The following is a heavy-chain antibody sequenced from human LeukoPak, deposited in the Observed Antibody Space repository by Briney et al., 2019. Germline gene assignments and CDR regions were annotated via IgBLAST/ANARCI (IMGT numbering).Heavy chain of an antibody. CDR3: ARVGWRYFDWLAP. CDR1: GHSISRDYS. Sequence: SETLSLTCAVSGHSISRDYSWGWIRQPSGKGLEWIGSINHSGGTYYNQSLKSRVTISRDTSKNQFSLNLNDVTAADTAVYYCARVGWRYFDWLAPWGQGTLVTVSS. CDR2: INHSGGT. V-gene: IGHV4-38-2*01. D-gene: IGHD3-9*01. J-gene: IGHJ5*02.